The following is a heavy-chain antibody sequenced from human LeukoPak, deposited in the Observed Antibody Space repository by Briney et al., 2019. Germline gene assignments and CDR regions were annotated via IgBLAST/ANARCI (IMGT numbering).Heavy chain of an antibody. CDR3: ARDPPASIAAAGNDGYYYYYGMDV. D-gene: IGHD6-13*01. CDR1: GFTFSSYS. J-gene: IGHJ6*02. CDR2: ISSSSSTI. Sequence: PGGSLRLSCAASGFTFSSYSMNWVRQAPGKGLEWVSYISSSSSTIYYADSVKGRFTISRDNAKNSLYLQMNSLRDEDTAVYYCARDPPASIAAAGNDGYYYYYGMDVWGQGTTVTVSS. V-gene: IGHV3-48*02.